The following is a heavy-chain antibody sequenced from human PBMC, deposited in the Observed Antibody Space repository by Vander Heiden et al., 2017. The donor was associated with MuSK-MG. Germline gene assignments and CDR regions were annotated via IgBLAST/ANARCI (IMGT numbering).Heavy chain of an antibody. CDR1: GYTFTGYY. D-gene: IGHD6-13*01. V-gene: IGHV1-2*02. CDR2: INPNSGGT. CDR3: ARCSVAAAGTGDFDY. Sequence: QVQLVQSGAEVKKPGASVKVSCKASGYTFTGYYMHWVRQAPGQGLEWMEWINPNSGGTNYAQKFQGRVTMTRDTSISTAYMELSRLRSDDTAVYYCARCSVAAAGTGDFDYWGQGTLVTVSS. J-gene: IGHJ4*02.